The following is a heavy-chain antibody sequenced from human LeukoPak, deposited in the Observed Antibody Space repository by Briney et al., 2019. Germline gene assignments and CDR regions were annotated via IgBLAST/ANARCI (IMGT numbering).Heavy chain of an antibody. CDR1: GYTFTTYY. J-gene: IGHJ4*02. Sequence: ASVKVSCKASGYTFTTYYMHWVRQAPGQGLEWVGMINPIGGNTNDAQNFQGRVTMTRDTSTSTVYMELTSLRSEDTAVYYCAREAPGGYFDYWGQGTLVTVSS. D-gene: IGHD3-16*01. CDR2: INPIGGNT. CDR3: AREAPGGYFDY. V-gene: IGHV1-46*01.